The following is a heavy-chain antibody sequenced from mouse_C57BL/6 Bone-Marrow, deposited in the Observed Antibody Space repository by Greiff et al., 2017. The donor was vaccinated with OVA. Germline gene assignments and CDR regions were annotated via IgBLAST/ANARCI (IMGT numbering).Heavy chain of an antibody. V-gene: IGHV1-50*01. CDR3: ARDGGSSGSSYYFDY. Sequence: QVQLKQPGAELVKPGASVKLSCKASGYTFTSYWMQWVKQRPGQGLEWIGEIDPSDSYTNYNQKFKGKATLTVDTSSSTAYMQLSSLTSEDSAVYYCARDGGSSGSSYYFDYWGQGTTLTVSS. J-gene: IGHJ2*01. CDR1: GYTFTSYW. CDR2: IDPSDSYT. D-gene: IGHD3-2*02.